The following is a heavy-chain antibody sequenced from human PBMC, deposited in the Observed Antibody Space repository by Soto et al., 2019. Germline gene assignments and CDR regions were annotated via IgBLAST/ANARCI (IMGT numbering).Heavy chain of an antibody. Sequence: EVQLVESGGGLVKPGGSLRLSCAASGFTFSSYSMNWVRQAPGKGLEWVSSISSSSSYIYYADSVKGRFTISRDNAKNSLYLQMNSLRAEDTAVYYCARGGGRYCSGGSCPYDAFDIWGQGTTVTVSS. V-gene: IGHV3-21*01. CDR2: ISSSSSYI. CDR1: GFTFSSYS. J-gene: IGHJ3*02. D-gene: IGHD2-15*01. CDR3: ARGGGRYCSGGSCPYDAFDI.